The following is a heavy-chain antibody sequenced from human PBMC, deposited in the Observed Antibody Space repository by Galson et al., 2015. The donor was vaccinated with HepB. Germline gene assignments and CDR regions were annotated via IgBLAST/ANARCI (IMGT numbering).Heavy chain of an antibody. Sequence: SLRLSCAASGFTFSSYGMHWVRQAPGKGLEWVAFMQYDGSNRYYADSVKGRFTISRDNSKNTLYLQMNSLRVEDTAVYYCAKGIRGVIASLDYWGQGTLVTVSS. CDR1: GFTFSSYG. V-gene: IGHV3-30*02. CDR2: MQYDGSNR. J-gene: IGHJ4*02. D-gene: IGHD3-10*01. CDR3: AKGIRGVIASLDY.